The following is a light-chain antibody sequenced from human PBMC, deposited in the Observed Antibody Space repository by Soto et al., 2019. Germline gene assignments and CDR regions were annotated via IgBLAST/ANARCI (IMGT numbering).Light chain of an antibody. Sequence: DIQMTQSPSTLSASVGDRVTITCRASQSISSWLAWYQQKPGQAPKLLIHKASSLESGVPSRFSGSGSGTEFTLTISSLQPDDFATYYCQQYNSSPWTFGQGTKVEIK. V-gene: IGKV1-5*03. CDR3: QQYNSSPWT. CDR2: KAS. J-gene: IGKJ1*01. CDR1: QSISSW.